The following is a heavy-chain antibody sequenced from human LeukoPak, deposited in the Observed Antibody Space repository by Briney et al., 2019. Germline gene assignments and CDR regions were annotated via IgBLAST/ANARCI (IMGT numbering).Heavy chain of an antibody. J-gene: IGHJ5*02. D-gene: IGHD3-10*01. Sequence: ASVKVSCKASGYTFTSYAMHWVRQAPGQRLEWMGWINAGNGNTKYSQKFQGRVTFTRDTSASTAYMELSSLRSEDTAVYYRAISYYGSGSYLAPWGQGTLVTVSS. CDR2: INAGNGNT. CDR1: GYTFTSYA. V-gene: IGHV1-3*01. CDR3: AISYYGSGSYLAP.